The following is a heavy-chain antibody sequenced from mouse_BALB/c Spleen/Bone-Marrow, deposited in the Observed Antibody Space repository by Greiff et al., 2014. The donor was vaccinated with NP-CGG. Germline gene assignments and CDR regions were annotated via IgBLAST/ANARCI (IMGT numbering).Heavy chain of an antibody. D-gene: IGHD2-1*01. CDR1: GFTFSSYT. CDR3: TRDRYYGNSFAY. J-gene: IGHJ3*01. CDR2: ISSGGSYT. Sequence: EVQLQQSGGGLVKPGGSLKLSCAASGFTFSSYTMSWIRQTPEKRLEWVATISSGGSYTYYPDSVKGRFTISRDNAKNTLYLQMISLKSEDTAMYYCTRDRYYGNSFAYWGQGTLVTVSA. V-gene: IGHV5-6-4*01.